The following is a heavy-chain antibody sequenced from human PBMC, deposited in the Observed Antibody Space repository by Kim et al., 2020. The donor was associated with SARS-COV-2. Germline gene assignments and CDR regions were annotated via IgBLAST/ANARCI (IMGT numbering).Heavy chain of an antibody. CDR1: GYTFTGYY. CDR2: INPNSGGT. Sequence: ASVKVSCKASGYTFTGYYMHWVRQAPGQGLEWMGWINPNSGGTNYAQKFQGRVTMTRDTSISTAYMELSRLRSDDTAVYYCARVGALYSSEPPFDYWGQGTLVTVSS. D-gene: IGHD6-25*01. J-gene: IGHJ4*02. V-gene: IGHV1-2*02. CDR3: ARVGALYSSEPPFDY.